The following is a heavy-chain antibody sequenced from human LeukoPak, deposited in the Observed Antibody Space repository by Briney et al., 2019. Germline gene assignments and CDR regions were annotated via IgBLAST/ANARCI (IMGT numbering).Heavy chain of an antibody. J-gene: IGHJ6*03. CDR3: ARDWRGGSRNCYYYYMDV. CDR1: GFTFSSYW. D-gene: IGHD1-14*01. V-gene: IGHV3-74*01. CDR2: INSDGSST. Sequence: GGSLRLSCAASGFTFSSYWMHWVRQAPGKGLVWVSRINSDGSSTSYADSVKGRFTISRDNAKNTLYLQMNSLRAEDTAVYYCARDWRGGSRNCYYYYMDVWGKGTTVTVSS.